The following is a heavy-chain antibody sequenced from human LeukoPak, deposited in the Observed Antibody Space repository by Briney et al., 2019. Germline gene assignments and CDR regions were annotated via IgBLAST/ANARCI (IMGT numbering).Heavy chain of an antibody. J-gene: IGHJ3*02. CDR1: GGSISSSSYY. D-gene: IGHD5-18*01. CDR2: IYYSGST. CDR3: ASPVGYSYGHDAFDI. Sequence: SETLSLTCTVSGGSISSSSYYWGWIRQPPGKGLEWIGSIYYSGSTYYNPSLKSRVTISVDTSKNQFSLKLSSVTAADTAVYYCASPVGYSYGHDAFDIWGQGTMVTVSS. V-gene: IGHV4-39*01.